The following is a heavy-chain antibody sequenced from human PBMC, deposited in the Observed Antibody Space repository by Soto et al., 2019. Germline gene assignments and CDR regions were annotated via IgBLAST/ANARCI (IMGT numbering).Heavy chain of an antibody. CDR3: ARRGAADVHFDY. D-gene: IGHD6-13*01. J-gene: IGHJ4*02. V-gene: IGHV4-39*01. CDR2: IYYSGST. CDR1: GGSISSSSYY. Sequence: QLQLQESGPGLVKPSETLSLTCTVSGGSISSSSYYWGWIRQPPGKGLEWIGSIYYSGSTYYNPSLKSRVTISVDTSKNQFSLKLSSVTAADTAVYYCARRGAADVHFDYWGQGTLVTVSS.